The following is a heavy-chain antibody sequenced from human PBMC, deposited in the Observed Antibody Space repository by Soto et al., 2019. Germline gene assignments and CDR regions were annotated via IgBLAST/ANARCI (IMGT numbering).Heavy chain of an antibody. CDR2: ISAYNGNT. CDR3: ARDPSLIIAAAGTRREYWFDP. Sequence: GSSVKVSCKASGYTFTSYGISWVRQAPGQGLEWMGWISAYNGNTNYAQKLQGRVTMTTDTSTSTAYMELRSLRSDDTAVYYCARDPSLIIAAAGTRREYWFDPWGQGTLVTVSS. CDR1: GYTFTSYG. D-gene: IGHD6-13*01. V-gene: IGHV1-18*04. J-gene: IGHJ5*02.